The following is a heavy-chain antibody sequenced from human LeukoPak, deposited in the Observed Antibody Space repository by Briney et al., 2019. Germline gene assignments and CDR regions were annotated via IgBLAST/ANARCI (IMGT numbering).Heavy chain of an antibody. CDR1: GGSFSSYG. J-gene: IGHJ4*02. D-gene: IGHD2-2*01. Sequence: SVKVSCKASGGSFSSYGISWVRQAPGQGLEWMGGVLPIFGITNYAQRFQGRVTITADESRSTAYMELSSLTSDDTAVYYCARTPNYCSSTSCQYFDYWGQGTLVTVSS. V-gene: IGHV1-69*01. CDR3: ARTPNYCSSTSCQYFDY. CDR2: VLPIFGIT.